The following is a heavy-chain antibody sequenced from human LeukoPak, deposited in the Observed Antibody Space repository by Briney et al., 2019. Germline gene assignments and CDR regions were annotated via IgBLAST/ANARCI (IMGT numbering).Heavy chain of an antibody. J-gene: IGHJ5*02. CDR3: ARVGPYSSSWYIYNWFDP. V-gene: IGHV4-39*07. CDR2: INHSGST. CDR1: GGSIISGNYY. D-gene: IGHD6-13*01. Sequence: PSEPLSLTCTVSGGSIISGNYYWGWIRQPPGKGLEWIGEINHSGSTNYNPSLKSRVIISVDTSKNQFSLKLSSVTAADTAVYYCARVGPYSSSWYIYNWFDPWGQGTLVTVSS.